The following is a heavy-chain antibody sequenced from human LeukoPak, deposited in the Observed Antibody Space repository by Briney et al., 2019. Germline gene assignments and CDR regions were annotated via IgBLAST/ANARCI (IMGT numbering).Heavy chain of an antibody. CDR3: ARQGYREMATRTRLFNWFDP. J-gene: IGHJ5*02. V-gene: IGHV5-51*01. CDR1: GYSFTSYW. D-gene: IGHD5-24*01. Sequence: LGESLKISCKGSGYSFTSYWIGWVRQMPGKGLEWMGIIYPGDSDTRYSPSFQGQVTISADKSISTAYLQWSSLKASDTAMYYCARQGYREMATRTRLFNWFDPWGQGTLVTVSS. CDR2: IYPGDSDT.